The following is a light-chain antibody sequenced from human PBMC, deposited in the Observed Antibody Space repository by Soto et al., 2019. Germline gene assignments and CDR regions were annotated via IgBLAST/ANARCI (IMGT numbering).Light chain of an antibody. CDR3: QQLKSNLIT. V-gene: IGKV1-9*01. CDR1: QGINRF. Sequence: DLELAPSQSSLSASVGDIVTITCRASQGINRFLAWYQQKPGKAPKLLIYAASTLQSGVPSRFSGSGSGTEFTLTISSLQPEDFATYYCQQLKSNLITFGQGTRLEIK. CDR2: AAS. J-gene: IGKJ5*01.